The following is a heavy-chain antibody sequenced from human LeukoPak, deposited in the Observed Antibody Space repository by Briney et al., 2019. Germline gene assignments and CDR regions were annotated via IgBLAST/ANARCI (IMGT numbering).Heavy chain of an antibody. CDR1: GFTFSTYD. D-gene: IGHD4-17*01. V-gene: IGHV3-13*01. CDR3: AKDYGDYVGYFQH. J-gene: IGHJ1*01. Sequence: QPGGSLRLSCVASGFTFSTYDMHWVRQVTGKGLEWVSSIGAAGDTDYPASVKGRFTISRENAKNSLYLQMNSLRAGDTAVYYCAKDYGDYVGYFQHWGQGTLVTVSS. CDR2: IGAAGDT.